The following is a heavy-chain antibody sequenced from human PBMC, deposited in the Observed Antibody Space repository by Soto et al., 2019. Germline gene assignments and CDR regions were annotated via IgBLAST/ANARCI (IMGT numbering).Heavy chain of an antibody. D-gene: IGHD3-9*01. CDR2: IFSSGST. V-gene: IGHV4-4*07. J-gene: IGHJ6*02. CDR1: GGSINTFY. Sequence: SETLSLTCTVSGGSINTFYWSWVRQPAGKGLEWIGRIFSSGSTSFNPSLESRVAMSVDTSKNQFSLKVGSVTAADTAVYYCASSSIYRMDVWGQGNTV. CDR3: ASSSIYRMDV.